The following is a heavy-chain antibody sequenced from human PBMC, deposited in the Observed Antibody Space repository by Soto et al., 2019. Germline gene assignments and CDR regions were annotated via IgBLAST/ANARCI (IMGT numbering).Heavy chain of an antibody. Sequence: GGSPRLSCAASGFTFSSYAMHWVRQAPGKGLEWVAVISYDGSNKYYADSVKGRFTISRDNSKNTLYLQMNSLRAEDTAVYYCARGAVAGPDDWFDPWGQGTLVTVSS. V-gene: IGHV3-30*04. CDR2: ISYDGSNK. CDR3: ARGAVAGPDDWFDP. D-gene: IGHD6-19*01. CDR1: GFTFSSYA. J-gene: IGHJ5*02.